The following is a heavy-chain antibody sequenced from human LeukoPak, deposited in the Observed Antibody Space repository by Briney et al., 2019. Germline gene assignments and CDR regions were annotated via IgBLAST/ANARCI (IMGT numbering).Heavy chain of an antibody. CDR1: GYTFTSYD. D-gene: IGHD3-10*01. Sequence: ASVKVSCKASGYTFTSYDINWVRQATGQGLEWMGWMNPNSGNTDSAQKFQGRVTMTRSTSISTAYMELSSLRSEDTAVYYCARGLNNYGSGSDFDYWGQGTLVTVSS. CDR3: ARGLNNYGSGSDFDY. CDR2: MNPNSGNT. J-gene: IGHJ4*02. V-gene: IGHV1-8*01.